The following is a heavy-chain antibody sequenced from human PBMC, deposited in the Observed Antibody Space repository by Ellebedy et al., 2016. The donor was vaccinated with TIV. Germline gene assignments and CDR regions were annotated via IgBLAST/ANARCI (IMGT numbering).Heavy chain of an antibody. CDR2: LYYIGST. V-gene: IGHV4-61*08. Sequence: MPSETLSLTCTVSGGSISSGDYYWSWIRQPPGKGLEWIGYLYYIGSTNYNPSLKSRVTISVATSKNQFSLKLSSVTAADTAVYYCARMVKVPYYYDSSGYYASYGMDVWGRGTTVTVSS. D-gene: IGHD3-22*01. J-gene: IGHJ6*02. CDR3: ARMVKVPYYYDSSGYYASYGMDV. CDR1: GGSISSGDYY.